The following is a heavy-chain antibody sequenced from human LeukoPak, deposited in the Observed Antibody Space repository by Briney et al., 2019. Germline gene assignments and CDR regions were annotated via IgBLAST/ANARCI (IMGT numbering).Heavy chain of an antibody. Sequence: SETLSLTCAVYGGSFSGYYWSWIRQPPGKGLEWIGEINHSGSTNYNPSLKSRVTISVDTSKNQFSLKLSSVTAADTAVYYCARGTPVLARTIDYWGQGTLVTVSS. CDR1: GGSFSGYY. V-gene: IGHV4-34*01. J-gene: IGHJ4*02. CDR2: INHSGST. CDR3: ARGTPVLARTIDY. D-gene: IGHD3-3*01.